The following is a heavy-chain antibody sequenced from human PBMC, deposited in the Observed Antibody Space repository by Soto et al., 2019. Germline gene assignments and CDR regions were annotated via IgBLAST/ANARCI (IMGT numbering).Heavy chain of an antibody. CDR2: IHGDGGKI. CDR1: GFMFSAYW. Sequence: EVQLVESGGGLVQPGGSLRLSCAASGFMFSAYWMSWVRQAPGKGLEWVANIHGDGGKIYYVDSVKGRFTISRDNAKRSLYLQMNSLRAEDTAVYYCARDFYGGYIYGPGDYWGQGALVAVSS. V-gene: IGHV3-7*01. J-gene: IGHJ4*02. CDR3: ARDFYGGYIYGPGDY. D-gene: IGHD5-18*01.